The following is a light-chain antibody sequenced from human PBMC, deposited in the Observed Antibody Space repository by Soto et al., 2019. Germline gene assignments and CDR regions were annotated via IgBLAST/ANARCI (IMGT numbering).Light chain of an antibody. V-gene: IGKV3-20*01. CDR3: QQYGTSPPDT. J-gene: IGKJ5*01. CDR1: QSLTNNY. Sequence: EIVLTQSPGTLSLSPGERATLSCRASQSLTNNYLAWYQQKPGQAPRLLIHGASSRAAGIPDRFSGSGSGTDFTLTISRLEPEDVAVYYCQQYGTSPPDTFGKGHDWRL. CDR2: GAS.